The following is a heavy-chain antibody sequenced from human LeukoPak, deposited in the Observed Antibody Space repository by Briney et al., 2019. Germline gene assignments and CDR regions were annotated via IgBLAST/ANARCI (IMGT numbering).Heavy chain of an antibody. CDR3: TLYDSGKIDY. J-gene: IGHJ4*02. V-gene: IGHV3-15*01. Sequence: PGGSLRLSCVASGFTFSNAWMTWVRQAPGRGLEWVGRITSKTDGETALYDAPVKGRLTISRDDSQNTLYLQMNSLKIEDTAVYYCTLYDSGKIDYWGQGTLVTVSS. CDR2: ITSKTDGETA. CDR1: GFTFSNAW. D-gene: IGHD3-10*01.